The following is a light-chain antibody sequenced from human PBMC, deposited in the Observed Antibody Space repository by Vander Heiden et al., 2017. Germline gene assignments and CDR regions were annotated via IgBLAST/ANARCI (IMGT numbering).Light chain of an antibody. CDR3: QQDDSTPWT. J-gene: IGKJ1*01. Sequence: DIVMTQSPDSMSVSLDERATINCKSSQSVLYSSNNKNYLAWYQQKPGQPPKLLIYWASTRESGVPARFSGSGSGTDFTLTISSLQAEDVAVYYCQQDDSTPWTFGQGTKVEIK. CDR2: WAS. V-gene: IGKV4-1*01. CDR1: QSVLYSSNNKNY.